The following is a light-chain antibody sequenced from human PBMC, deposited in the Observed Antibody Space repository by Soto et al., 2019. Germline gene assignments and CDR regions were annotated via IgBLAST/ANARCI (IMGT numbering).Light chain of an antibody. V-gene: IGKV1D-16*01. CDR2: AAS. CDR3: QQYNSYPLT. Sequence: DIQMTQSPSSLSASVGDRVTITCRASQGISRWLVWFQQKPGKAPKSLMYAASSLESGVPSRFSGSGSGTVFTLTISSLQPEDFATYYCQQYNSYPLTFGGGTVVEIK. CDR1: QGISRW. J-gene: IGKJ4*01.